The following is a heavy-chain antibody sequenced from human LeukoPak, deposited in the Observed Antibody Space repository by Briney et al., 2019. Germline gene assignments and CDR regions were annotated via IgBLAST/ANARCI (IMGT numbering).Heavy chain of an antibody. Sequence: PGGSLRLSCAASGFTFSSYAIHWVRQAPGKGLEWVAVISYDGSNKYYADSVKGRFTISRDNSKNTLYLQMNSLRAEDTAVYYCARDRYSGYDAFDIWGQGTMVTVSS. V-gene: IGHV3-30*04. J-gene: IGHJ3*02. CDR2: ISYDGSNK. CDR1: GFTFSSYA. CDR3: ARDRYSGYDAFDI. D-gene: IGHD5-12*01.